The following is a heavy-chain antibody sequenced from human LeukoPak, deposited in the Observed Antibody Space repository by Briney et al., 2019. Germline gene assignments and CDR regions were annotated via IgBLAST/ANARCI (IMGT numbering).Heavy chain of an antibody. CDR2: IKSKTDGGTT. Sequence: GGSLRLSCAASGFTFSNAWMSWVRQAPGKGLEWVGRIKSKTDGGTTDYAAPVKGRFTISRDDSKNTLYLQMNSLKTEDTTVYYCTRSYSGYDSYYYYGMDVWGQGTTVTVSS. D-gene: IGHD5-12*01. CDR3: TRSYSGYDSYYYYGMDV. J-gene: IGHJ6*02. V-gene: IGHV3-15*01. CDR1: GFTFSNAW.